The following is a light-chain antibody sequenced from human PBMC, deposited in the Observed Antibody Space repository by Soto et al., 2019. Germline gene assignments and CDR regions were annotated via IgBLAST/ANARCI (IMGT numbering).Light chain of an antibody. CDR3: QQYDSSPIT. Sequence: EIVLTQSPGTLSLSPGERATLSCRASQSVSSSYLAWYQQKPGQAPRLLIYGASSRATGIPDRFSGSGSGTDLTITISRLEPEDFEVYYCQQYDSSPITFGQGTRLEIK. CDR1: QSVSSSY. V-gene: IGKV3-20*01. J-gene: IGKJ5*01. CDR2: GAS.